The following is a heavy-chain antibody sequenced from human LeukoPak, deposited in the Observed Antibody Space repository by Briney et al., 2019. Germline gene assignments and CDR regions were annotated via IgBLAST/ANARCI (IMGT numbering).Heavy chain of an antibody. CDR2: ISGSGGST. CDR3: AKDREQLGQPYDAFDI. V-gene: IGHV3-23*01. CDR1: GFTFSSYA. Sequence: GGSLRLSCAASGFTFSSYAMSWVRQAPGKGLEWVSAISGSGGSTYYADSVKGRFTISRDNSKNTLYLQMNSLRAEDTAVYYCAKDREQLGQPYDAFDIWGQGTMVTVSS. J-gene: IGHJ3*02. D-gene: IGHD6-6*01.